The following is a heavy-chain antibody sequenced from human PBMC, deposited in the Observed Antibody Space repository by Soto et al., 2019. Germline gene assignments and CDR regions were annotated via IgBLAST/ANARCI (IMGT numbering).Heavy chain of an antibody. CDR2: INAGNGNT. J-gene: IGHJ5*02. V-gene: IGHV1-3*01. Sequence: AXVKVSGKASGYTFTSYAMNWVRQAPGQSLELMGLINAGNGNTKYSQKFQGRVTITRDTSASTAYMELSSLRSEDTAVYYCARDGPITIFGVVIIQPAWFDPWGQGTLVTVSS. D-gene: IGHD3-3*01. CDR1: GYTFTSYA. CDR3: ARDGPITIFGVVIIQPAWFDP.